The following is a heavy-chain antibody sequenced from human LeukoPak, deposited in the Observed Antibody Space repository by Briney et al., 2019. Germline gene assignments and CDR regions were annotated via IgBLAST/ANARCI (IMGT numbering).Heavy chain of an antibody. CDR2: MNPNSGNT. V-gene: IGHV1-8*01. J-gene: IGHJ3*02. CDR1: GYTFTSYD. Sequence: ASVKVPCKASGYTFTSYDINWVRQATGQGLEWMGWMNPNSGNTGYAQKFQGRVTMTRNTSISTAYMELSSLRSEDTAVYYCARGLRQWLVYAFDIWGQGTMVTVSS. D-gene: IGHD6-19*01. CDR3: ARGLRQWLVYAFDI.